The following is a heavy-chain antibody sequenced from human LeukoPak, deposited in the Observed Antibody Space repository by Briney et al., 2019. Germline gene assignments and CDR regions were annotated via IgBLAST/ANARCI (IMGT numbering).Heavy chain of an antibody. CDR3: ARPYDYDFWSGYYHY. CDR1: GFTFSSYA. Sequence: PGGSLRLSCAASGFTFSSYAMSWVRQAPGKGLEWVSSISSSSSYIYYADSVKGRFTISRDNAKNSLYLQMNSLRAEDTAVYYCARPYDYDFWSGYYHYWGQGTLVTVSS. J-gene: IGHJ4*02. V-gene: IGHV3-21*01. D-gene: IGHD3-3*01. CDR2: ISSSSSYI.